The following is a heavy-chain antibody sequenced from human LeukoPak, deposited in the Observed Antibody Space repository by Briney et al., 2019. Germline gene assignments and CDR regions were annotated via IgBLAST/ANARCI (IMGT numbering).Heavy chain of an antibody. CDR1: GGSISSGSYY. CDR3: ARIYCGGDCRGYYYHYYMDV. J-gene: IGHJ6*03. D-gene: IGHD2-21*02. V-gene: IGHV4-61*02. CDR2: IYTSGST. Sequence: SETLSLTCTVSGGSISSGSYYWSWIRQPAGKGLEWIGRIYTSGSTKYNPSLKSRVTISVDTSKNQFSLKLSSVTAADTAVYYCARIYCGGDCRGYYYHYYMDVWGKGTTVTVSS.